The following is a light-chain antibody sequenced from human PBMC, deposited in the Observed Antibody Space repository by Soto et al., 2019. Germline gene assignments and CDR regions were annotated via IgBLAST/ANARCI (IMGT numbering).Light chain of an antibody. CDR1: SSDVGGYNY. V-gene: IGLV2-14*01. CDR3: RSYTSSIS. J-gene: IGLJ2*01. CDR2: DVN. Sequence: QSVLTQPASVSGSPGQSITISCTGTSSDVGGYNYVSWYQQHPGKAPKLMIYDVNTRPSGVSNRFSGSKSGNTASLTISGLQADDEADYYCRSYTSSISFGGGTKVTVL.